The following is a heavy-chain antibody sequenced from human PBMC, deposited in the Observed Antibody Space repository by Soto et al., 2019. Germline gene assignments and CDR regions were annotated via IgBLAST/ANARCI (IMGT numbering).Heavy chain of an antibody. Sequence: QVQLRESGPGLVKPSQTLSLTCTVSGGSINSGGYYWNWIRQHPGKGLEWIGYMYYSGSTYYNPFLRSRVIIPADTSENHFSLKLSSVTAADTAVYFGARGYRQSGYSSSWVFDYWGQGTLVNVSS. CDR1: GGSINSGGYY. J-gene: IGHJ4*02. D-gene: IGHD6-13*01. V-gene: IGHV4-31*03. CDR3: ARGYRQSGYSSSWVFDY. CDR2: MYYSGST.